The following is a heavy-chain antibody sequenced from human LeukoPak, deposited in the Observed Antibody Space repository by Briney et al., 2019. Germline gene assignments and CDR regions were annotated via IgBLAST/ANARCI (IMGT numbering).Heavy chain of an antibody. V-gene: IGHV4-59*08. D-gene: IGHD4-17*01. CDR1: GGSISSYY. Sequence: SETLSLTCTVSGGSISSYYWSWTRQPPGKGLEWIGYIYYSGSTNYNPSLKSRVTISVDTSKNQFSLKLSSVTAADTAVYYCARHGGYDYGDPYYYYGMDVWGQGTTVTVSS. CDR2: IYYSGST. J-gene: IGHJ6*02. CDR3: ARHGGYDYGDPYYYYGMDV.